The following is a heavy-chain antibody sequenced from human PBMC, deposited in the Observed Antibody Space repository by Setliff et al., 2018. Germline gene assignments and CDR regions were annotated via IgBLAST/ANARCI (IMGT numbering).Heavy chain of an antibody. V-gene: IGHV3-23*01. J-gene: IGHJ3*01. CDR1: GFTFSSYA. D-gene: IGHD2-15*01. CDR2: ISGSGGST. CDR3: VRDRWKVVVNMGDYVFDL. Sequence: PGGSLRLSCAASGFTFSSYAMSWVRQAPGKGLEWVSAISGSGGSTYYADSVKGRFTISRDNAKNSLDLQMDSLRAEDTAVYYCVRDRWKVVVNMGDYVFDLWGQGTMVTVSS.